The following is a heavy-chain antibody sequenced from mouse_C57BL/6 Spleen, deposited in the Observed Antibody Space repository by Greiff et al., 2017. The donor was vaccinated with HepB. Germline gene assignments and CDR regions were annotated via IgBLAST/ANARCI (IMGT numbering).Heavy chain of an antibody. V-gene: IGHV8-12*01. Sequence: QVTLKVCGPGILQSSQTLSLTCSFSGFSLSTSGMGVSWIRQPSGKGLEWLANIYWDDDKRYNPSLKSRHTISKDTSRNQVFLKITSVDTADTVTYYCARAIYYYGSSYHYYAMDYWGQGTSVTVSS. J-gene: IGHJ4*01. CDR3: ARAIYYYGSSYHYYAMDY. CDR1: GFSLSTSGMG. D-gene: IGHD1-1*01. CDR2: IYWDDDK.